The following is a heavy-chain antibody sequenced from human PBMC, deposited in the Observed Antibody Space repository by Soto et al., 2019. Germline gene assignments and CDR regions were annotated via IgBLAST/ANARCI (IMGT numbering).Heavy chain of an antibody. D-gene: IGHD6-19*01. CDR2: IYYSGST. CDR3: ARQQWLVLNAFDI. V-gene: IGHV4-59*02. Sequence: SETLSLTCTVSGGSVSSYYWSWIRQPPGKGLEWIGYIYYSGSTNYNPSLKSRVTISVDTSKNQFSLKLSSVTAADTAVYYCARQQWLVLNAFDIWGQGTMVTVSS. J-gene: IGHJ3*02. CDR1: GGSVSSYY.